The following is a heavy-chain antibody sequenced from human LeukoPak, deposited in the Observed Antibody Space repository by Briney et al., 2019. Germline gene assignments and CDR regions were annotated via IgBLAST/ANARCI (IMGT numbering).Heavy chain of an antibody. CDR3: ARDYDFWSGYYPY. D-gene: IGHD3-3*01. CDR1: GGTFSSYA. V-gene: IGHV1-69*05. CDR2: IIPIFGTA. Sequence: SVKVSCKASGGTFSSYAINWVRQAPGQGLEWMGRIIPIFGTANYAQKFQGRVTITTDESTSTAYMELSSLRSEDTAVYYCARDYDFWSGYYPYWGQGTLVTVSS. J-gene: IGHJ4*02.